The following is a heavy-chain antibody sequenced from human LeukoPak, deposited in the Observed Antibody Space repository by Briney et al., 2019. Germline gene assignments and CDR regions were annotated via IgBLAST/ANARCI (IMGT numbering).Heavy chain of an antibody. V-gene: IGHV4-39*07. D-gene: IGHD3-10*01. CDR1: GGSISSSSYY. CDR2: IYYSGST. CDR3: AKDRVPSQLLWFGELAYYFDY. J-gene: IGHJ4*02. Sequence: PSETLSLTCTVSGGSISSSSYYWGWIRQPPGKGLEWIGSIYYSGSTYYNPSLKSRVTISVDTSKNQFSLKLSSVTAADTAVYYCAKDRVPSQLLWFGELAYYFDYWGQGTLVTVSS.